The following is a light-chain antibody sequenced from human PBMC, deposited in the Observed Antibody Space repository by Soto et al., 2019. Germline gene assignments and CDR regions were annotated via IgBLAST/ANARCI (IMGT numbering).Light chain of an antibody. J-gene: IGLJ1*01. V-gene: IGLV2-8*01. CDR3: ISYAGSNSYV. CDR1: SSDVGYYNY. Sequence: QSVLTQPPSASGSPGQSVTISCTGTSSDVGYYNYVSWYQQYPGKAPKLIIYEVSIRPSGVPDRFSGSRSGNTASLTVSGLQAEDEADYYCISYAGSNSYVFGTGTKLTVL. CDR2: EVS.